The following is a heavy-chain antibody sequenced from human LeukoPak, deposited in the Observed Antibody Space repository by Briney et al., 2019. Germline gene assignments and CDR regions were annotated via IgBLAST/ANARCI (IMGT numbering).Heavy chain of an antibody. CDR2: INHSGST. V-gene: IGHV4-34*01. CDR3: ARRSPRRPIDY. CDR1: GGSISSYY. Sequence: SETLSLTCTVSGGSISSYYWSWIRQPPGKGLEWIGEINHSGSTNYNPSLKSRVTISVDTSKNQFSLKLSSVTAADTAVYYCARRSPRRPIDYWGQGTLVTVSS. J-gene: IGHJ4*02.